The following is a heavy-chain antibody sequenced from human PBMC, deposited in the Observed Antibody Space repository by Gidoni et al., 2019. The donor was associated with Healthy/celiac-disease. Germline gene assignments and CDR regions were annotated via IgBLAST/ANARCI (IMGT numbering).Heavy chain of an antibody. CDR3: VGVLMVYAWGPDY. Sequence: EVQLVESGGGLVKPGGSLRLSCAASGFTFSSYSMNWVRQAPGKGLEWVSSISSRSSYTYYADSVKGRFTISRDNAKNSLYLQMNSLRAEDTAVYYCVGVLMVYAWGPDYWGQGTLVTVSS. V-gene: IGHV3-21*01. CDR2: ISSRSSYT. J-gene: IGHJ4*02. CDR1: GFTFSSYS. D-gene: IGHD2-8*01.